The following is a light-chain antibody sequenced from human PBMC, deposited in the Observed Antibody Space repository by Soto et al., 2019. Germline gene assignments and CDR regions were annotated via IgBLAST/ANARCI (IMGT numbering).Light chain of an antibody. CDR3: QHADSFPLIT. J-gene: IGKJ5*01. V-gene: IGKV1-12*01. Sequence: DIQMTQSPSSVSASVGDRVTITCRPSEDISTWLAWYQQKPGKAPKLLSYAASSLQSGVPSRFSGSGSGTDFTLTIISLQPEDFATYYCQHADSFPLITFGQGTRLEIK. CDR1: EDISTW. CDR2: AAS.